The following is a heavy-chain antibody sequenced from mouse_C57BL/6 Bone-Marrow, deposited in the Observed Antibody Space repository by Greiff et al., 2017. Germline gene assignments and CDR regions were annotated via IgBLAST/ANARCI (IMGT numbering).Heavy chain of an antibody. CDR1: GYTFTSHW. Sequence: VQLQQSGPELVRPGASVKISCKAPGYTFTSHWMQWVRQRPGQGLAWIGEIFPGSGSTYYNEKFKGQATLTVDTSSSTAYMQLSGLTSEDSAIYFCAWRDYDEGAMDYWGQGTSVTVSS. J-gene: IGHJ4*01. D-gene: IGHD2-4*01. CDR2: IFPGSGST. V-gene: IGHV1-56*01. CDR3: AWRDYDEGAMDY.